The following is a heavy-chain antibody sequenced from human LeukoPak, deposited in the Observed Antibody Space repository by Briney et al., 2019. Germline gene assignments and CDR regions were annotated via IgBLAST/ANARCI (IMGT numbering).Heavy chain of an antibody. D-gene: IGHD6-19*01. CDR3: ATGSYSSGVNY. V-gene: IGHV3-48*02. J-gene: IGHJ4*02. CDR1: GFTFSSYN. Sequence: GGSLRLSCATSGFTFSSYNMNWVRQAPGKGLEWVSFISSNGKTIHYADSAKGRFTISRDNAKNSLYLQMDSLRDDDTAVYHCATGSYSSGVNYWGQGTLVTVSS. CDR2: ISSNGKTI.